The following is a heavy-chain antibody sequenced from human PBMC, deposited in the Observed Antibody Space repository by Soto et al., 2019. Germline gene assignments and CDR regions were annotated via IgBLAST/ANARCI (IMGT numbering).Heavy chain of an antibody. Sequence: QVQLQESGPGLVKPSETLSLTCTVSGDSISSLYWSWIRQPPGKGLEWIGYIYYSGSINYNPSLKSRVTISVAPSKNQFSLRLSSVTAADTAVYYCAKSLWDPSGWKTAYWGQGTLVTVSS. CDR1: GDSISSLY. J-gene: IGHJ4*02. CDR3: AKSLWDPSGWKTAY. D-gene: IGHD6-19*01. CDR2: IYYSGSI. V-gene: IGHV4-59*01.